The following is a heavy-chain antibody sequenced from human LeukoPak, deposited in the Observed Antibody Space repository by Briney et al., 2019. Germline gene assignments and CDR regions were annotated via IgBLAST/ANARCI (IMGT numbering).Heavy chain of an antibody. Sequence: PGRSLRLSCAASGFTFSSYGMHWVRRAPGKGLEWVAVISYDGSNKYYADSVKGRFTTSRDNSKNTLYLQMNSLRAEDTAVYYCAKAHVEMATDYWGQGTLVTVSS. D-gene: IGHD5-24*01. CDR3: AKAHVEMATDY. J-gene: IGHJ4*02. CDR2: ISYDGSNK. CDR1: GFTFSSYG. V-gene: IGHV3-30*18.